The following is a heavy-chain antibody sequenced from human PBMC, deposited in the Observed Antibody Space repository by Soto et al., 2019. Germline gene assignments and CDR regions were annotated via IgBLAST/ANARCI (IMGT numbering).Heavy chain of an antibody. CDR3: ERDTYYYGSANFDN. CDR2: TYYRSKWYN. J-gene: IGHJ4*02. D-gene: IGHD3-10*01. CDR1: GDSVSSNSAA. Sequence: SQTLSLTCAISGDSVSSNSAAWNWIRQSPSRGLEWLGRTYYRSKWYNDYAVSVKSRITINPDTSKNQFSLQLNSVTPEDTAVDYCERDTYYYGSANFDNWGQETLFTFS. V-gene: IGHV6-1*01.